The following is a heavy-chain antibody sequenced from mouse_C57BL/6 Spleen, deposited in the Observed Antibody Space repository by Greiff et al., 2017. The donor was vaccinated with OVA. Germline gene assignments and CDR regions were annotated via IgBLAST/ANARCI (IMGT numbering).Heavy chain of an antibody. CDR2: ISSGSSTI. J-gene: IGHJ1*03. CDR3: ARRRDGSSFYWYFDV. V-gene: IGHV5-17*01. Sequence: DVHLVESGGGLVKPGGSLKLSCAASGFTFSDYGMHWVRQAPEKGLEWVAYISSGSSTIYYADTVKGRFTISRDNAKNTLFLQMTSLRSEDTAMYYCARRRDGSSFYWYFDVWGTGTTVTVSS. CDR1: GFTFSDYG. D-gene: IGHD1-1*01.